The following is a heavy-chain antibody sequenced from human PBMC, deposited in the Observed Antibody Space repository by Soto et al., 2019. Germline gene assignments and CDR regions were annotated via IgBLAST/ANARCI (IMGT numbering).Heavy chain of an antibody. CDR2: ISWNSGSI. Sequence: EVQLVESGGGLVQPGRSLRLSCAASGFTFDDYAMHWVRQALGKGLEWVSGISWNSGSIGYADSVKGRLTISRDNAKNSLYLQMNSLRVEDTVLYYCARVVVVAADNWFDPWGQGTLVTVSS. CDR3: ARVVVVAADNWFDP. CDR1: GFTFDDYA. J-gene: IGHJ5*02. D-gene: IGHD2-15*01. V-gene: IGHV3-9*01.